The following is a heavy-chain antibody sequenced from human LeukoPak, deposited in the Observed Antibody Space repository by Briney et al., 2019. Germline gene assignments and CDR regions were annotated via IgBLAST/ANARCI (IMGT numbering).Heavy chain of an antibody. J-gene: IGHJ3*02. Sequence: GGSLRLSCAASGFTFSNAWMSWVRQAPGKGLEWVGRIKSKTDGGTTDYAAPVKGRFTISRDDSKNTWYLQMNSLKTEDTAVYYCTTDPTGTTPRDAFDIWGQGTMVTVSS. CDR3: TTDPTGTTPRDAFDI. D-gene: IGHD1-7*01. CDR2: IKSKTDGGTT. V-gene: IGHV3-15*01. CDR1: GFTFSNAW.